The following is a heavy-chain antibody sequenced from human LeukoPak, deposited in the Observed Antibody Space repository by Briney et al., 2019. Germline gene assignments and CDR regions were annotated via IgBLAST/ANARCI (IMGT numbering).Heavy chain of an antibody. Sequence: PGGSLRLSCAASGFTFSDYYMRWIRQAPGKGLEWISYIISSATTIYYADSVKGRFTISRDNAKNSLYLQMNSLKTEDTAVYYCTTDSTVTSDGDVFDIWGQGTMVTVSS. CDR2: IISSATTI. V-gene: IGHV3-11*01. CDR1: GFTFSDYY. CDR3: TTDSTVTSDGDVFDI. J-gene: IGHJ3*02. D-gene: IGHD4-17*01.